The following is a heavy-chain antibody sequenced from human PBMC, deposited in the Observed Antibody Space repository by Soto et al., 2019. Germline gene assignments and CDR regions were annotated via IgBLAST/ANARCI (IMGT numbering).Heavy chain of an antibody. J-gene: IGHJ4*02. V-gene: IGHV3-23*01. Sequence: GGSLRLSCVASGLTFGSRAMSWVRQAPGEGLQWVATITDNGGDAKYADSVRGRFVISRDNSKKTLYLQMTSLTAEDSAMYFCARGSTESYPGSRIFDFWGRGTLATVSS. CDR1: GLTFGSRA. D-gene: IGHD6-19*01. CDR2: ITDNGGDA. CDR3: ARGSTESYPGSRIFDF.